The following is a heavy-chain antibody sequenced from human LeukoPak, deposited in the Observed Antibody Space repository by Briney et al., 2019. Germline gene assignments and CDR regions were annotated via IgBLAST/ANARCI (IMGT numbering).Heavy chain of an antibody. CDR2: INQDGSVK. D-gene: IGHD6-6*01. CDR3: ARGVRKYSSSAGHFY. V-gene: IGHV3-7*01. CDR1: GFTFRNYW. Sequence: PGGSLRLSCAASGFTFRNYWMSWVRQAPGKGLEWVGNINQDGSVKFYVDSVKGRFTISRDNAKNSLYLQMNSLRAEDTAVYYCARGVRKYSSSAGHFYWGQGTLVTVSS. J-gene: IGHJ4*02.